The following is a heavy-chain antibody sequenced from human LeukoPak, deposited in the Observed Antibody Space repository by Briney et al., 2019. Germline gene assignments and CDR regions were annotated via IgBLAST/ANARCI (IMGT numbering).Heavy chain of an antibody. D-gene: IGHD1-14*01. Sequence: PGGSLRLSRAPSGFTVITNDMTRVRQAPGKGLEWVSVLYSDGNTKYADSVQGRFTISRDNSKNTLYLEMNSLSPDDTAVYYCARGVEPLAANTLAYWGQGTLVTVSS. CDR3: ARGVEPLAANTLAY. CDR2: LYSDGNT. CDR1: GFTVITND. V-gene: IGHV3-53*01. J-gene: IGHJ4*02.